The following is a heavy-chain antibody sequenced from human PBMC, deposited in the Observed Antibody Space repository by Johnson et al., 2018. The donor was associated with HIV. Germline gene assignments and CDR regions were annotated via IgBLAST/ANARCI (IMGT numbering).Heavy chain of an antibody. CDR3: TTDRRDGYKGYGWEI. Sequence: VQLVESGGGVVQPGRSLRLSCAASGFTFSNAWMSWVRQAPGKGLEWVGRIKSRTDGGTTDYAAPVKRRFTISRDDSKNTLYLQMNSLKTGYTARFYCTTDRRDGYKGYGWEIWGKGTMVTGAS. V-gene: IGHV3-15*01. D-gene: IGHD5-24*01. J-gene: IGHJ3*02. CDR2: IKSRTDGGTT. CDR1: GFTFSNAW.